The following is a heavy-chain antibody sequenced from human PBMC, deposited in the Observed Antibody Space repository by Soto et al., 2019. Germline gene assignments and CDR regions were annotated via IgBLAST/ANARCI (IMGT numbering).Heavy chain of an antibody. J-gene: IGHJ6*03. CDR3: ARDPRSGRIHGAGAYYHEYMDV. V-gene: IGHV1-18*01. CDR2: VSTYHGNT. D-gene: IGHD3-3*01. Sequence: QVPLVQSGAEVKKPGASVKVSCKTSGYTFTNFGITWVRQAPGQGLEWMGWVSTYHGNTNYAQKFQGRVTMTTNTSTSTAHLELRSLRSADTAVYYCARDPRSGRIHGAGAYYHEYMDVWGKGTTVTVSS. CDR1: GYTFTNFG.